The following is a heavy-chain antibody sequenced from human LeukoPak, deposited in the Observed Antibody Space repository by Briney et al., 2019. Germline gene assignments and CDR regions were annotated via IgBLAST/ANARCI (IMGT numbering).Heavy chain of an antibody. Sequence: GGSLRLSCAASGFTFSSSAMHWARQPPGKGLEWVAVISYDGKHKYFADSVKGRFTISRDNSRNTLYLQLNSLKADDTAVYYCAKDRDWGTAFDIWGQGTMVTVSS. V-gene: IGHV3-30*18. CDR1: GFTFSSSA. J-gene: IGHJ3*02. CDR2: ISYDGKHK. D-gene: IGHD7-27*01. CDR3: AKDRDWGTAFDI.